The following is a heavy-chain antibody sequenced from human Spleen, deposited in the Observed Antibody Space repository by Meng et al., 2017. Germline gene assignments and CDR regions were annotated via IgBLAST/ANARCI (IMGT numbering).Heavy chain of an antibody. CDR3: ARSPDNSGSYSLD. CDR2: MNPNSGNT. V-gene: IGHV1-8*01. Sequence: QWQMVQSGAEVKKPGASRKVSCKASGYTFTSYDINWVRQATGTGLEWMGWMNPNSGNTGYAQKFQGRVTITADESTSTAYMELSSLRSEDTAVYYCARSPDNSGSYSLDWGQGTLVTVSS. D-gene: IGHD1-26*01. CDR1: GYTFTSYD. J-gene: IGHJ4*02.